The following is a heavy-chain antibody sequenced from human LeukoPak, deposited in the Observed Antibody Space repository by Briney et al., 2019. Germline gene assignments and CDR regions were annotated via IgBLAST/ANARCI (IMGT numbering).Heavy chain of an antibody. Sequence: ASVKVSCKVSGYTLTKLSMHWVRQAPGKGLEWVGGFDPEDGETIYAQKLQGRVTMTEDTSTDTAYMELSSLRSEDTAVYYCATINYYGSGSYLYYYYYVDVWGKGTTVTVSS. D-gene: IGHD3-10*01. J-gene: IGHJ6*03. CDR3: ATINYYGSGSYLYYYYYVDV. CDR2: FDPEDGET. CDR1: GYTLTKLS. V-gene: IGHV1-24*01.